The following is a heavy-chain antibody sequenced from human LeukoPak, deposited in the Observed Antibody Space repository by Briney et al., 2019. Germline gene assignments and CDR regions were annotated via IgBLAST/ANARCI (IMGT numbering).Heavy chain of an antibody. CDR2: MKYEGSEK. Sequence: QSGGSLRLSCAASGFTFSSYWMSWVRQAPGKGLEWVANMKYEGSEKYYVDSVKDRFTISRDNAKNSLYLQMNSLRAEDTAVYYCARDIEAAGLFLDYWGQGTLVTVSS. CDR3: ARDIEAAGLFLDY. V-gene: IGHV3-7*01. CDR1: GFTFSSYW. D-gene: IGHD6-13*01. J-gene: IGHJ4*02.